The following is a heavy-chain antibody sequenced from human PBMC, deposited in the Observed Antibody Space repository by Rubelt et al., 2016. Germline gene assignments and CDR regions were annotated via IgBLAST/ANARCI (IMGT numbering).Heavy chain of an antibody. D-gene: IGHD3-3*01. CDR1: GFTFSNAW. CDR3: ARGFAGPLDY. J-gene: IGHJ4*02. V-gene: IGHV3-15*07. CDR2: IKSKTDGGTT. Sequence: GFTFSNAWMNWVRQAPGKGLEWVGRIKSKTDGGTTDYAAPVKGRFTISRDDSKNTLYLQMNSLRAEDTAVYYCARGFAGPLDYWGQGTLVTVSS.